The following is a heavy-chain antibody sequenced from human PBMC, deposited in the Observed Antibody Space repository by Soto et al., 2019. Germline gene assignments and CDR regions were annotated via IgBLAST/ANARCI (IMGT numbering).Heavy chain of an antibody. Sequence: TLSLTCTVSGGSFSSGGYYWSWIRQHPGKGLEWIGDIYYSGSTYYNPSLKSRATISVDTSNNQFSLKLSSATAAETAVYYCERGVQKDIAAGEHYFDAGGQGTLVTVSS. CDR3: ERGVQKDIAAGEHYFDA. CDR1: GGSFSSGGYY. V-gene: IGHV4-31*03. CDR2: IYYSGST. J-gene: IGHJ4*02. D-gene: IGHD6-13*01.